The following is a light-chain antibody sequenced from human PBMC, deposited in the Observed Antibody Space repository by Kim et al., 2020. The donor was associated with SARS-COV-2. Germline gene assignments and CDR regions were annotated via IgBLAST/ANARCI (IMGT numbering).Light chain of an antibody. CDR3: NSRDSSGNHV. Sequence: VALGQTVRITCQGDSLRSYYASWYQQKPGQAPVLVIYGKNNRPSGIPDRFSGSSSGNTASLTITGAQAEDEADYYCNSRDSSGNHVFGAGTKVTVL. CDR1: SLRSYY. V-gene: IGLV3-19*01. CDR2: GKN. J-gene: IGLJ1*01.